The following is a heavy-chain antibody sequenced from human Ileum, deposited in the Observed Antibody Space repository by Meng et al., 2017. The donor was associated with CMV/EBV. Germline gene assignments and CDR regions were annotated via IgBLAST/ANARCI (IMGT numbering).Heavy chain of an antibody. V-gene: IGHV4-34*01. Sequence: LTSVVTGGALSIHYWTWNRQSRGRGQEWLGKLHQSGKTSANTSVRRRLRMLVDTSRSQVSMQLSSVTAAETAIYYCVGFVWGIGFDPWGQGNLVTVSS. J-gene: IGHJ5*02. D-gene: IGHD6-13*01. CDR3: VGFVWGIGFDP. CDR1: GGALSIHY. CDR2: LHQSGKT.